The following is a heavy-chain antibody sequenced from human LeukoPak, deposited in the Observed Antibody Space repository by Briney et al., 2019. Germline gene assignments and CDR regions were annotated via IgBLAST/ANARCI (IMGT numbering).Heavy chain of an antibody. V-gene: IGHV4-34*01. J-gene: IGHJ4*02. Sequence: PSETLSLTCAVYGGSFSGYYWSWIRQPPGKGLEWIGEINHSGSTNYNPSLKSRFTISVDKSKNQFSLKLSSVTAADTAVYYCARVGTYYYDSRREPADYWGQGTLVTVSS. CDR2: INHSGST. CDR3: ARVGTYYYDSRREPADY. CDR1: GGSFSGYY. D-gene: IGHD3-22*01.